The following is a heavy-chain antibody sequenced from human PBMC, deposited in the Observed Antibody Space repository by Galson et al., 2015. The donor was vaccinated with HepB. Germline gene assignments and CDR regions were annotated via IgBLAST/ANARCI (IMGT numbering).Heavy chain of an antibody. Sequence: SLRLSCAASGFTFNNYALHWVRQAPGKGREWVALISYDGRNKYYADSVKGRFTISRDNSKNTLYLQMNSLRSEDTAVFYCARDGPSYYNDTSGYYVGYWGQGTLVTVSS. J-gene: IGHJ4*02. CDR2: ISYDGRNK. D-gene: IGHD3-22*01. CDR3: ARDGPSYYNDTSGYYVGY. CDR1: GFTFNNYA. V-gene: IGHV3-30*04.